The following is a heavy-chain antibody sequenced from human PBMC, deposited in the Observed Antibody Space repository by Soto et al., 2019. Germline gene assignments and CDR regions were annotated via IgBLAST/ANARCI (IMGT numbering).Heavy chain of an antibody. CDR1: GYTFTSYA. Sequence: QVQLVQSGAEEKKPGASVKVSCKASGYTFTSYAMHWVRQAPGQRLEWMGWINAGNGNTKNSQKFQGRVTITRDTSASTAYMELSSLRSEDTALYYCARSIVVVTALDYWGQGTLVTVSS. CDR2: INAGNGNT. CDR3: ARSIVVVTALDY. J-gene: IGHJ4*02. V-gene: IGHV1-3*05. D-gene: IGHD2-21*02.